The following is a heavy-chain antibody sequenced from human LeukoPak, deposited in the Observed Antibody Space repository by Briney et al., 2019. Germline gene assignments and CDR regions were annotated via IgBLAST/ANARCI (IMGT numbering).Heavy chain of an antibody. Sequence: ASVKVSCKASGYTFTDYYTHWVRQAPGQGLEWMGWINPNSGGTNYAQKFQGRVTMTRDTSISTAYMELSRLRSDDTAVYYCARDPHNWNYDYWGQGTLVTVSS. CDR2: INPNSGGT. CDR1: GYTFTDYY. V-gene: IGHV1-2*02. D-gene: IGHD1-20*01. J-gene: IGHJ4*02. CDR3: ARDPHNWNYDY.